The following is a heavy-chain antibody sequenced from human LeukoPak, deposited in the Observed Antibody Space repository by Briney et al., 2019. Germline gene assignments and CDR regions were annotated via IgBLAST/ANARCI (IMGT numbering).Heavy chain of an antibody. CDR2: IRLDGSNT. CDR3: ARGVNYFDY. CDR1: GFTFSSYA. V-gene: IGHV3-30*02. J-gene: IGHJ4*02. D-gene: IGHD4-23*01. Sequence: GGSLRLSCAASGFTFSSYAMHWVRQAPGKGLEWVAFIRLDGSNTKYADSVKGRFTISRDNSKDTLYLQMNSLRAEDTAVYYCARGVNYFDYWGQGTLVTVSS.